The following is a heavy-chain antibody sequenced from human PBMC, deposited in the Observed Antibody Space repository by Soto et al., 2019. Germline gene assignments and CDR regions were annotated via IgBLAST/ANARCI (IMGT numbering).Heavy chain of an antibody. CDR1: GFTFGDYA. J-gene: IGHJ4*02. Sequence: PGGSLRLSCTASGFTFGDYAMSWFRQAPGKGLEWVGFIRSKAYGGATEYAASVKGRFTISRDDSKSIAYLQMNSLKTEDTAVYYCTRDQSKGILEWLLTDYWGQGTLVTVSS. CDR2: IRSKAYGGAT. D-gene: IGHD3-3*01. V-gene: IGHV3-49*03. CDR3: TRDQSKGILEWLLTDY.